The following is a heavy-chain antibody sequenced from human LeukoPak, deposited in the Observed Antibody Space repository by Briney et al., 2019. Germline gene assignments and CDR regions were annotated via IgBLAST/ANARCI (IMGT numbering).Heavy chain of an antibody. Sequence: SVKVSCKASGGTFSGYAISWVRQAPGQGLEWMGGMIPIFGTANYAQKFQGRVTITTDESTSTAYMELSSLRSEDTAVYYCATEAAGTGYNWFDPWGQGTLVTVSS. CDR3: ATEAAGTGYNWFDP. CDR1: GGTFSGYA. CDR2: MIPIFGTA. V-gene: IGHV1-69*05. J-gene: IGHJ5*02. D-gene: IGHD6-13*01.